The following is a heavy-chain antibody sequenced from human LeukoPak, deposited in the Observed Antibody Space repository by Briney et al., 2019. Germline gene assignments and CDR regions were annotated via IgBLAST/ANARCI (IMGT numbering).Heavy chain of an antibody. CDR3: SGSGSVPTSYYCDMDV. D-gene: IGHD3-22*01. V-gene: IGHV3-30*02. CDR2: IRYDGSNK. J-gene: IGHJ6*03. Sequence: PGGSLRLSCAASGFTFSSYGMHWVRQAPGKGLERVAFIRYDGSNKYYADSVKGRFTISRDNSKNTLYLQMNSLRAEDTAVYYCSGSGSVPTSYYCDMDVWGKGTTVTVSS. CDR1: GFTFSSYG.